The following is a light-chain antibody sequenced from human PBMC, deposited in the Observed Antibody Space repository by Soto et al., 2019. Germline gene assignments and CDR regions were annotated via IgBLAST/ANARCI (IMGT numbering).Light chain of an antibody. J-gene: IGKJ1*01. CDR3: QQYGSSPRT. V-gene: IGKV3-20*01. CDR1: QSVSSSY. CDR2: GAS. Sequence: EIVLTQSPGTLSLSPGERATLSCRASQSVSSSYLSWYQQKPGQAPRLLFYGASSRDTGIPDRFSGSGSGTDFTLTISRLEPEDFAVYYCQQYGSSPRTFGQGTKVEIK.